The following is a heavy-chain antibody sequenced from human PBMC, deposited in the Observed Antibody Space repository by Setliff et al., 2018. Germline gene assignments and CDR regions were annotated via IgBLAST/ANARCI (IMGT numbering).Heavy chain of an antibody. CDR1: GCTFTGYY. D-gene: IGHD2-2*01. Sequence: ASVKVSCKASGCTFTGYYMHWVRQAPGQGLEWMGRINPNSGGTNYAQKFQGRVTMTWDTSISTAYMELSRLRSDDTAVYYCARGGPGVVIMPAAKLFDYWGQGTLVTVSS. V-gene: IGHV1-2*06. CDR3: ARGGPGVVIMPAAKLFDY. J-gene: IGHJ4*02. CDR2: INPNSGGT.